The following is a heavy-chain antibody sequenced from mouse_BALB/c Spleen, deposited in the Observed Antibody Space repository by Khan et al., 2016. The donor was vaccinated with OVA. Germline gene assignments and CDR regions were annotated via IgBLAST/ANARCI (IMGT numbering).Heavy chain of an antibody. V-gene: IGHV1-18*01. CDR2: INPKNGVT. Sequence: EVQLQQSGPELVKPGASVKISCKTSGYTLIEYTLHWVKQSHGKSLEWIGVINPKNGVTSYNQKFKGQATLTVDKSSSTAYMAFRSLTSEDSAVYYCARDARRYWGQGTSVTVSS. CDR3: ARDARRY. J-gene: IGHJ4*01. CDR1: GYTLIEYT.